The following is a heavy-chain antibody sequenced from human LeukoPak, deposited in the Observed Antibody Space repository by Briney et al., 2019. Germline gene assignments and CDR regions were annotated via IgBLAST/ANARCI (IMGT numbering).Heavy chain of an antibody. Sequence: SGPTLVKPTQTLTLTCTFSGFSLSTRGVGVGWIRQPPVKALEWLALIYWDDDKRYSPSLKSRLTITKDTSKNQVVLTMTNMDPVDTATYYCAHRGPGSYLGFAFDIWGQGTMVTVSS. CDR1: GFSLSTRGVG. D-gene: IGHD3-10*01. V-gene: IGHV2-5*02. CDR2: IYWDDDK. J-gene: IGHJ3*02. CDR3: AHRGPGSYLGFAFDI.